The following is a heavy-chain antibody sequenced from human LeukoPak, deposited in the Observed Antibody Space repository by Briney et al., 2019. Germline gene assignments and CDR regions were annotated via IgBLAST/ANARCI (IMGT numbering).Heavy chain of an antibody. CDR3: ARDRDGYNYAFDI. V-gene: IGHV1-69*13. J-gene: IGHJ3*02. CDR2: IIPIFGTA. Sequence: SVKVSCKASGGTFSSFAISWVRQAPGQGLEWMGGIIPIFGTANYAQKFQGRVTITADESTSTAYMELSSLRSEDTAVYYCARDRDGYNYAFDIWGQGTMVTVSS. CDR1: GGTFSSFA. D-gene: IGHD5-24*01.